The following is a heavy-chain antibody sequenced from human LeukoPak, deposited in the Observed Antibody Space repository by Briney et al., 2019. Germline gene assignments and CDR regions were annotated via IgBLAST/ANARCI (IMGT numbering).Heavy chain of an antibody. J-gene: IGHJ6*02. D-gene: IGHD5-24*01. Sequence: GGSLRLSCAASGFTFSSYTMSWVRQAPGKGLEWVSAISGSGGSTYYADSVKGRFTISRDNSKNTLYLQMNSLRAEDTAVYYCAKEVEGPRDCAIDVWGQGTTVTVSS. CDR2: ISGSGGST. CDR1: GFTFSSYT. V-gene: IGHV3-23*01. CDR3: AKEVEGPRDCAIDV.